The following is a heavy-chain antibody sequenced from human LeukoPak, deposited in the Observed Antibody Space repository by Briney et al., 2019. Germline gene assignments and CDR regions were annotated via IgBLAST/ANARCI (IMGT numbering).Heavy chain of an antibody. CDR3: ARGGSYYYYYYMDV. V-gene: IGHV4-39*07. J-gene: IGHJ6*03. CDR1: GGSISSGGYY. Sequence: PSETLSLTCAVSGGSISSGGYYWGWIRQPPGKGLEWIGSIYHNGGTYYNPSLKSRVTISGDTSKNQFSLKLSSVTAADTAVYYCARGGSYYYYYYMDVWGKGTTVTISS. D-gene: IGHD3-16*01. CDR2: IYHNGGT.